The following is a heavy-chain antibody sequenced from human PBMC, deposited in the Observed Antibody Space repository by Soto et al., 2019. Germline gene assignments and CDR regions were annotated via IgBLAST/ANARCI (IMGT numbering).Heavy chain of an antibody. CDR1: GGSISHNSYY. V-gene: IGHV4-39*01. Sequence: QLQLQESGPGLVKPSETLSLTCTVFGGSISHNSYYWGWIRQPPGKGLEWIGSIYYSGSTYYNPSLKSRVTVSVDTSKNQFSLKLSSATAADTAVYYCARHFSSGWVYHYGLDVWGQGTTVTVSS. D-gene: IGHD6-19*01. J-gene: IGHJ6*02. CDR2: IYYSGST. CDR3: ARHFSSGWVYHYGLDV.